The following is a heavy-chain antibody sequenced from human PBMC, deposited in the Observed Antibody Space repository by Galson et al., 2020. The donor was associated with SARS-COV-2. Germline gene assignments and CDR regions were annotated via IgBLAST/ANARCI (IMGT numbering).Heavy chain of an antibody. V-gene: IGHV1-18*01. D-gene: IGHD2-2*01. CDR2: ITAYNGNT. Sequence: ASVKVSCKASGYTFTSYGISWVRQAPGQGLECMGWITAYNGNTNSAQKPQGRVTMTTDTSTSTAYMELRSLRSDDTAVYYCARDDEPDIVVVPAAADAFDIWGQGTMVTVSS. CDR1: GYTFTSYG. CDR3: ARDDEPDIVVVPAAADAFDI. J-gene: IGHJ3*02.